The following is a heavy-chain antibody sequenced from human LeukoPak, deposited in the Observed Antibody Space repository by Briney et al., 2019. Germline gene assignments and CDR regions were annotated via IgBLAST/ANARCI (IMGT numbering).Heavy chain of an antibody. Sequence: SETLSLTCTVSGGSISSYYWSWIRQPPGKGLEWIGYIYYSGSTNYNPSLKSRVTISVDTSKNQFSLKLSSVTAADTAVYYCARLSGYYSYLFDYWGQGTLVTVSS. CDR1: GGSISSYY. CDR3: ARLSGYYSYLFDY. D-gene: IGHD3-22*01. J-gene: IGHJ4*02. V-gene: IGHV4-59*01. CDR2: IYYSGST.